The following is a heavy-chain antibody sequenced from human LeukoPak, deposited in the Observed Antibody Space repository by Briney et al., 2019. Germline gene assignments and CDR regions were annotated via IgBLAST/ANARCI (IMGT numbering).Heavy chain of an antibody. V-gene: IGHV3-23*01. CDR3: AKAPQWLVDYFDY. Sequence: GESLRLSCAAPGFTFSSYAMSWVRQAPGKGLEWVSAISGSGGSTYYADSVKGRFTISRDNSKNTLYLQMNSLRAEDTAVYYCAKAPQWLVDYFDYWGQGTLVTVSS. CDR2: ISGSGGST. CDR1: GFTFSSYA. D-gene: IGHD6-19*01. J-gene: IGHJ4*02.